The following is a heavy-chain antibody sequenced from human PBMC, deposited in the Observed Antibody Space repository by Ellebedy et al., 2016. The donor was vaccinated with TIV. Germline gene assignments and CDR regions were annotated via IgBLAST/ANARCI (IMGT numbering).Heavy chain of an antibody. V-gene: IGHV4-34*01. CDR3: AIEDTRAATGY. CDR2: INHSGST. Sequence: WIGEINHSGSTNYNPSLKSRVTISVDTSKNQFSLKLSSVTAADTAVYYCAIEDTRAATGYWGQGTLVTVSS. D-gene: IGHD1-14*01. J-gene: IGHJ4*02.